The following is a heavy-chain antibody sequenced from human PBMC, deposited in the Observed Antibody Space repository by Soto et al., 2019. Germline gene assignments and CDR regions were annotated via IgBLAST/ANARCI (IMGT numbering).Heavy chain of an antibody. Sequence: GGSLRLSCAASGFTFSSYSMNWVRQAPGKGLEWVSSISSSSSYIYYADSVKGRFTISRDNAKNSLYLQMNSLRAEDTAVYYCARGGEKLRYFDWQRMRDAFDLWGQATMVTLSS. V-gene: IGHV3-21*01. J-gene: IGHJ3*01. CDR1: GFTFSSYS. CDR2: ISSSSSYI. CDR3: ARGGEKLRYFDWQRMRDAFDL. D-gene: IGHD3-9*01.